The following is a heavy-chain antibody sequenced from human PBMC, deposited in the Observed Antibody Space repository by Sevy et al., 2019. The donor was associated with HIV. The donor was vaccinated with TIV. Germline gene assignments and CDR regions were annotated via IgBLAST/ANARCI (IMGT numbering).Heavy chain of an antibody. CDR3: ARGSAYYYGSGSSMPDY. CDR1: GFTFSSYD. J-gene: IGHJ4*02. D-gene: IGHD3-10*01. CDR2: IGTAGDT. Sequence: GGSLRLSCAASGFTFSSYDMHWVRQATGKGLEWVSAIGTAGDTYYPGSVKGRFTISRENAKNSLYLQMNSLRVGDTAVYYCARGSAYYYGSGSSMPDYWGQGTLVTVSS. V-gene: IGHV3-13*01.